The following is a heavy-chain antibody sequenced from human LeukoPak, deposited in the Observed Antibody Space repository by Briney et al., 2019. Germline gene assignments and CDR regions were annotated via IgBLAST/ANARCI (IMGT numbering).Heavy chain of an antibody. CDR1: GGSISSGGYS. Sequence: SETLSLTCAVSGGSISSGGYSWSWIRQPPGKGLEWIGEINHSGSINYNPSLKSRVTISVDTSKNQFSLKLSSVTAADTAVYYCARHPPLTSYDSSGPDNWGQGTMVTVSS. CDR3: ARHPPLTSYDSSGPDN. V-gene: IGHV4-34*01. CDR2: INHSGSI. J-gene: IGHJ3*02. D-gene: IGHD3-22*01.